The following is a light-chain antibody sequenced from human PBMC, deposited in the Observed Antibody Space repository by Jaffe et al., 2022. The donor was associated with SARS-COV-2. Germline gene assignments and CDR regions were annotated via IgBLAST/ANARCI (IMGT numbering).Light chain of an antibody. V-gene: IGLV2-8*01. J-gene: IGLJ2*01. CDR1: SSDVGYYNF. CDR3: SSYAGSDIVL. Sequence: QSALTQPPSASGSPGQSVTISCTGTSSDVGYYNFVSWYQQHPGKAPKVMIYEVSKRPSGVPDRFSGSKSDNTASLTVSGLQAGDEADYYCSSYAGSDIVLFGGGTKLTVL. CDR2: EVS.